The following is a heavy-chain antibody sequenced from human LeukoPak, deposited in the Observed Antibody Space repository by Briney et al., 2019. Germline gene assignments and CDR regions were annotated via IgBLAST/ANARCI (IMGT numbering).Heavy chain of an antibody. J-gene: IGHJ4*02. CDR1: GFSFMNAW. V-gene: IGHV3-15*01. Sequence: GGSLRLSCAASGFSFMNAWMIWVRQAPGKGLEWVGRIKSNADGGTPDYAAPARGRFTISRDDSKNTLYRQMNSLKTEDTAVYYCTTFYHEYSPYWGRGTLVTVSS. CDR3: TTFYHEYSPY. D-gene: IGHD2/OR15-2a*01. CDR2: IKSNADGGTP.